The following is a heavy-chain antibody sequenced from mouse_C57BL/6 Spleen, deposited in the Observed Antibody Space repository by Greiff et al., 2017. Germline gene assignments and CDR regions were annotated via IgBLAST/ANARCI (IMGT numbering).Heavy chain of an antibody. CDR2: IFPGSGST. J-gene: IGHJ1*03. D-gene: IGHD2-4*01. CDR3: AIYYDYDGDWYFDV. CDR1: GYTFTDYY. V-gene: IGHV1-75*01. Sequence: VKLMESGPELVKPGASVKISCKASGYTFTDYYINWVKQRPGQGLEWIGWIFPGSGSTYYNEKFKGKATLTVDKSSSTAYMLLSSLTSEDSAVYFCAIYYDYDGDWYFDVWGTGTTVTVSS.